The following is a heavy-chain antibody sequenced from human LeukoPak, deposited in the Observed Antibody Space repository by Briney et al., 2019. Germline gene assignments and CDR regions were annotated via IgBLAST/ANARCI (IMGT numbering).Heavy chain of an antibody. CDR3: AKTHYDLLDV. D-gene: IGHD5-12*01. V-gene: IGHV3-23*01. CDR2: MNNGPGAT. J-gene: IGHJ6*02. CDR1: GFSFSTSP. Sequence: PGGSLRLSCAASGFSFSTSPMSWVRQPPGKGLEWVSAMNNGPGATFYRDSVRGRFTISRDDSKSTLYLQMNSLRAEDTGTYYCAKTHYDLLDVWGHGTTVTVSS.